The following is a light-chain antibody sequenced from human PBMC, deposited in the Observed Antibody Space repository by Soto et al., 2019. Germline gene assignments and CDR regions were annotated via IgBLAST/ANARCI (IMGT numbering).Light chain of an antibody. Sequence: DIQMTKSPSTLPAYVGDRVTITCRASQSISNWLAWYQQKPGKAPKLLIYEASSLQSGVPSRFSGSGSGTEFTLTITSLQPDDFATYYCQQSYSTPRTFGQGTKADIK. CDR1: QSISNW. CDR3: QQSYSTPRT. V-gene: IGKV1-5*03. CDR2: EAS. J-gene: IGKJ1*01.